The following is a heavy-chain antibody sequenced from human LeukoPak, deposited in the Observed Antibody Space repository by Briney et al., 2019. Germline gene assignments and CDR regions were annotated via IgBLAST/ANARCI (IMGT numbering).Heavy chain of an antibody. J-gene: IGHJ4*02. CDR2: ISYDGSNK. CDR3: AKGEGIAAAGYFDY. CDR1: GFTFSSYG. D-gene: IGHD6-13*01. Sequence: GGSLRLSCAASGFTFSSYGMHWVRQAPGKGLEWVAVISYDGSNKYYADSVKGRFTISRDNSKNTLYLQMNSLRAEYTAVYYCAKGEGIAAAGYFDYWGQGTLVTVSS. V-gene: IGHV3-30*18.